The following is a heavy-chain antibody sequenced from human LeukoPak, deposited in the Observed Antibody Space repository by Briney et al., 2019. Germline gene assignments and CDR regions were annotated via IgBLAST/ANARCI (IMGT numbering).Heavy chain of an antibody. J-gene: IGHJ4*02. V-gene: IGHV1-18*01. CDR2: ISAYNGNT. Sequence: ASVKVSCKASGYTFTSYSISWVRQAPGQGLEWMGWISAYNGNTNYAQKLQGRVTMTTDTSTSTAYMELRSLRSDDTAVYYCARWGGYCSSTSCYADYFDYWGQGTLVTVSS. CDR3: ARWGGYCSSTSCYADYFDY. CDR1: GYTFTSYS. D-gene: IGHD2-2*01.